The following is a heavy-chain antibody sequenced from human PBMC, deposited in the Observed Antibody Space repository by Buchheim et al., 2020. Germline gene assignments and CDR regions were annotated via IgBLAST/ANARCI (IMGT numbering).Heavy chain of an antibody. V-gene: IGHV1-69*04. CDR2: IIPILGIA. CDR3: ARDYYGSGSYYPKMGAYYYYGMDV. CDR1: GGTFSSYA. D-gene: IGHD3-10*01. J-gene: IGHJ6*02. Sequence: QVQLVQSGAEVKKPGSSVKVSCKASGGTFSSYAISWVRQAPGQGLEWMGRIIPILGIANYAQKFQGRVTITADKSTSTAYMELSSLRSKDTAVYYCARDYYGSGSYYPKMGAYYYYGMDVWGQGTT.